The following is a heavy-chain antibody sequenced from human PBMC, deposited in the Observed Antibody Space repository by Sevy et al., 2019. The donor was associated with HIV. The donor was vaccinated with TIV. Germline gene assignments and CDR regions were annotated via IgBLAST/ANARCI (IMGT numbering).Heavy chain of an antibody. V-gene: IGHV3-21*01. CDR1: GFTFSRYS. D-gene: IGHD2-8*02. CDR3: ARDRVVYAISGGGYFDY. Sequence: GGSLRLSCAASGFTFSRYSMNWVRQAPGKGLEWVSSISSSSSYIYYADSVKGRFTISRDNAKNSLYLQMNSLRAEDTAVYYCARDRVVYAISGGGYFDYWGQGTLVTVSS. CDR2: ISSSSSYI. J-gene: IGHJ4*02.